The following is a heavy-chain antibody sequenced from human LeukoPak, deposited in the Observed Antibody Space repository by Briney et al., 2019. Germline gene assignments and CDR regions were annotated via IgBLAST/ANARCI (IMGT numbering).Heavy chain of an antibody. Sequence: GGSLRLSCAASGFIFSSYAMSWVRQAPGKGLEWVSAISGSGGSTYYADSVKGRFTISRDNSKNTLYLQMNSLRAEDTAVYYCAKSDYYDSSGYFPIDYWGQGTLVTVSS. J-gene: IGHJ4*02. V-gene: IGHV3-23*01. CDR1: GFIFSSYA. D-gene: IGHD3-22*01. CDR2: ISGSGGST. CDR3: AKSDYYDSSGYFPIDY.